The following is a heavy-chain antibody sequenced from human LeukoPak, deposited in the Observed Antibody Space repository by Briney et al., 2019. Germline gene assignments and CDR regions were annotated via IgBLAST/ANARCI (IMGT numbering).Heavy chain of an antibody. V-gene: IGHV3-23*01. Sequence: PGGSLRLSCAASGFTFSSYAMSWLRQAPGEGLEWVSAISGGGASTYYADSVKGRFTISRDNSKNTLYLQMNSLRAEDTAVYYWPKDSRYCRSTSCYSASAYWGQGTLVTVSS. J-gene: IGHJ4*02. CDR1: GFTFSSYA. CDR2: ISGGGAST. D-gene: IGHD2-2*01. CDR3: PKDSRYCRSTSCYSASAY.